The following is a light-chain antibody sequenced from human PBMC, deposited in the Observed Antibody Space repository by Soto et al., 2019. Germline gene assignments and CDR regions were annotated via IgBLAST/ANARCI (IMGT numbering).Light chain of an antibody. CDR3: QSFDSRLTAGVV. CDR2: GYI. J-gene: IGLJ2*01. V-gene: IGLV1-40*01. CDR1: GSNIGAGYD. Sequence: QSVLTQPPSVSGAPGQRVTISCTGSGSNIGAGYDVHWYQQLPGTAPKLLIYGYINRPSGVPDRFSGSRSGTSATLAITGLQTEDEADYYCQSFDSRLTAGVVFGGGIKLTVL.